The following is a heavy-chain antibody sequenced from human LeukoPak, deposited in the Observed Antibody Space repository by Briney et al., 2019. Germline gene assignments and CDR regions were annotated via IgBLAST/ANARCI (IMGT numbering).Heavy chain of an antibody. CDR1: GYTFTSYY. Sequence: ASVKVSCKASGYTFTSYYMHWVRQAPGQGLEWMGIINPSGGSTSYAQKFQGRVTMTRNTSISTAYMELSSLRSEDTAVYYCARGERGNYYYYYMDVWGKGTTVTISS. CDR3: ARGERGNYYYYYMDV. CDR2: INPSGGST. D-gene: IGHD3-16*01. J-gene: IGHJ6*03. V-gene: IGHV1-46*01.